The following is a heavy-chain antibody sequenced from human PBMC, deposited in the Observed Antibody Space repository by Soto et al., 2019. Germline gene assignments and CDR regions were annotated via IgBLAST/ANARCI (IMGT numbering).Heavy chain of an antibody. V-gene: IGHV1-69*13. J-gene: IGHJ4*02. CDR2: IIPIFGTA. D-gene: IGHD6-19*01. Sequence: VASVKVSCKASGGTFSSYAISWVRQAPGQGLEWMGGIIPIFGTANYAQKFQGRVTITADESTSTAYMELSSLRSEDTAVYYCASLRGAAVAGYSSGWFYFDYWGQGTLVTVSS. CDR3: ASLRGAAVAGYSSGWFYFDY. CDR1: GGTFSSYA.